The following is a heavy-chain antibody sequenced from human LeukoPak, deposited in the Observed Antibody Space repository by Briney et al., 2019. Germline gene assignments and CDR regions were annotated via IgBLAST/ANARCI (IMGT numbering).Heavy chain of an antibody. CDR1: GFMFSDYY. CDR2: ISSSGSTK. V-gene: IGHV3-11*04. J-gene: IGHJ4*02. CDR3: ARGVRGVYSDY. Sequence: PGGSLRLSCAASGFMFSDYYMSWIRQAPGKGLEWVSYISSSGSTKHYADSVKGRFTIARDNAKNPLYLQMNSLRAEDTAVYFCARGVRGVYSDYWGQGTLVTVSS. D-gene: IGHD3-10*01.